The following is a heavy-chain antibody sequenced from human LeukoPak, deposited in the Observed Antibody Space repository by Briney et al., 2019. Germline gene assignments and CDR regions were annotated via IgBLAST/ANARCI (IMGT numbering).Heavy chain of an antibody. Sequence: SSETLSLTCTVSGYSISSGYHWGWIRQPPGKGLEWIGSIYHSGSTYYNPSLKSRVTISVDTSKNQFSLKLSSVTAADTAVYYCARQPDMYTRWFDPWGQGTLVTVSS. J-gene: IGHJ5*02. CDR2: IYHSGST. CDR3: ARQPDMYTRWFDP. V-gene: IGHV4-38-2*02. D-gene: IGHD1-14*01. CDR1: GYSISSGYH.